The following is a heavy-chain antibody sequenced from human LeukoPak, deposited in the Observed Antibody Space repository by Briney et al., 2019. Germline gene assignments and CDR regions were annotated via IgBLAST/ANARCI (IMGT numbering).Heavy chain of an antibody. CDR3: AKGGTPVAGLYYFDY. Sequence: PGGSLRLSCAASGFTVSSNYMSWVRQAPGKGLEWVSVIYSDGSTYYADSVKGRFTISRDNSKNTLYLQMNSLRAEDTAVYYCAKGGTPVAGLYYFDYWGQGTLVTVSS. CDR1: GFTVSSNY. J-gene: IGHJ4*02. CDR2: IYSDGST. D-gene: IGHD6-19*01. V-gene: IGHV3-53*01.